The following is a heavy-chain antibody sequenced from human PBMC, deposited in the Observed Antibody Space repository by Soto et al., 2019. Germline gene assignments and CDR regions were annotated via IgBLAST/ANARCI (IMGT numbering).Heavy chain of an antibody. V-gene: IGHV1-69*01. Sequence: QVQLEQSGAEMKKPGSSVKVSCKASRGTFSSSGFSWVRRAPGQGLEWMGGFIPIFGTANYAPNFQGRVIITADEATGMVYMDLSSLRSDDTAVYYCARAGYCYGPIFDWGQGTLVSVSS. J-gene: IGHJ4*02. D-gene: IGHD5-18*01. CDR1: RGTFSSSG. CDR3: ARAGYCYGPIFD. CDR2: FIPIFGTA.